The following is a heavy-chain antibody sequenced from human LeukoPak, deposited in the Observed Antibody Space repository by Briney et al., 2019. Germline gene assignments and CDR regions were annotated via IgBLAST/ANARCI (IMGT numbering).Heavy chain of an antibody. V-gene: IGHV3-74*01. CDR3: ARGPSGYSSD. J-gene: IGHJ4*02. CDR2: INNDGSST. Sequence: GGSQRLSCAASGFTFSTYWMHWVRQAPRKGLVWVSRINNDGSSTCYADSVKGQFTISRDNAKNTLYLLMNSLRAEDTAVYYCARGPSGYSSDWGQGPLLPVSS. D-gene: IGHD6-19*01. CDR1: GFTFSTYW.